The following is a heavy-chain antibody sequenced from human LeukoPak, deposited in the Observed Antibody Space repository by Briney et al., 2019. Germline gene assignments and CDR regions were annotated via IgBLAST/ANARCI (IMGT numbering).Heavy chain of an antibody. CDR3: ARVSSIIGIVGADRRYYFDY. D-gene: IGHD1-26*01. V-gene: IGHV3-48*03. CDR2: ISSSGSTI. CDR1: GFTFSSYE. Sequence: GGSLRLSCAASGFTFSSYEMNWVRQAPGKGLEWVSYISSSGSTIYYADSVKGRFTISRDNAKNSLYLQMNSLRAEDTAVYYCARVSSIIGIVGADRRYYFDYWGQGTLVTVSS. J-gene: IGHJ4*02.